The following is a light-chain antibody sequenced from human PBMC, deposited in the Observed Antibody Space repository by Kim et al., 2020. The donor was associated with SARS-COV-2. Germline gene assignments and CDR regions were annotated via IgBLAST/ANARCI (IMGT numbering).Light chain of an antibody. J-gene: IGLJ2*01. CDR1: SSLVGDYNY. Sequence: GQSITISCTGTSSLVGDYNYVAWYQQPPDKAPKLIIYDVSDRPSGVSTHFSGSKSGNTVSLTISGLQAADEADYYCTSYTGADTVVFGGGTQPTVL. CDR2: DVS. CDR3: TSYTGADTVV. V-gene: IGLV2-14*03.